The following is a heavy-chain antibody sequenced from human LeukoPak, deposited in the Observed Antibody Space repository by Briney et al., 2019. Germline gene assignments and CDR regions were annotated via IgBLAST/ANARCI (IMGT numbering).Heavy chain of an antibody. CDR1: GGSISSSSYY. Sequence: PSETLSLTCTVSGGSISSSSYYWGWIRQPPGKGLEWIGSIYYSGSTYYNPSLKSRVTISVDTSKNQFSLKLSSVTAADTAVYYCARGYSGSWLADAFDIWGQGTMVTVSS. V-gene: IGHV4-39*01. CDR3: ARGYSGSWLADAFDI. J-gene: IGHJ3*02. CDR2: IYYSGST. D-gene: IGHD6-13*01.